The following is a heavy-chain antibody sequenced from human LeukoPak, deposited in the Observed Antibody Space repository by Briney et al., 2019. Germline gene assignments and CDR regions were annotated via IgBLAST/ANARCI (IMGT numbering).Heavy chain of an antibody. CDR2: IYYSGST. J-gene: IGHJ6*02. CDR3: ARDHSSGWYAKAGYYYGMDV. CDR1: GGSISSGGYY. V-gene: IGHV4-61*08. Sequence: SQTLSLTCTVSGGSISSGGYYWSWIRQPPGKGLEWIGYIYYSGSTNYNPSLKSRVTISVDTSKNQFSLKLSSVTAADTAVYYCARDHSSGWYAKAGYYYGMDVWGQGTTVTVSS. D-gene: IGHD6-19*01.